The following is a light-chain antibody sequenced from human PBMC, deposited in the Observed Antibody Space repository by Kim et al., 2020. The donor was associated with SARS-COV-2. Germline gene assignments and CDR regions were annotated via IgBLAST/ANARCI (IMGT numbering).Light chain of an antibody. V-gene: IGKV1-5*01. Sequence: AAVGDRVTFTCRARQSIDNNLAWYQHKPGKAPKLLIFDASDLQSGVPSRFSGSGSGTEFILTIASLQPDDFATYFCQQYRAFPLTFGGGTKVDIK. CDR2: DAS. J-gene: IGKJ4*01. CDR1: QSIDNN. CDR3: QQYRAFPLT.